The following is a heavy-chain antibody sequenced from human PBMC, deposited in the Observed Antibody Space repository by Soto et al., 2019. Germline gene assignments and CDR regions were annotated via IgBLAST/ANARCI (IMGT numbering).Heavy chain of an antibody. CDR3: ASDLTTRSSYHAFDY. J-gene: IGHJ4*02. V-gene: IGHV4-4*01. CDR1: GGSISSSNW. CDR2: IYHSGST. Sequence: QVQLQESGPGLVKPSGTLSLTCAVSGGSISSSNWWSWVRQPPGKGLEWMGGIYHSGSTNYNPSLKSRVTISVDKSMNQFSRKLSSVPAADTAVYCCASDLTTRSSYHAFDYWGQGTLVTVSS. D-gene: IGHD3-22*01.